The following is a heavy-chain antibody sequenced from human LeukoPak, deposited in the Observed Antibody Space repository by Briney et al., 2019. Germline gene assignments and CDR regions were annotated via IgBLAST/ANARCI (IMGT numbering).Heavy chain of an antibody. CDR2: IYYSGRT. J-gene: IGHJ1*01. CDR3: ARRRYYDGSGYLE. CDR1: GDSISRSDSY. D-gene: IGHD3-22*01. V-gene: IGHV4-39*01. Sequence: PSETLSLTCSVSGDSISRSDSYWDWIRQPPGKGLEWIGTIYYSGRTYYSPSLNSRVNMSVDTSSNQFSLNLRSVTAADTAVYYCARRRYYDGSGYLEWGQGTLLSVSS.